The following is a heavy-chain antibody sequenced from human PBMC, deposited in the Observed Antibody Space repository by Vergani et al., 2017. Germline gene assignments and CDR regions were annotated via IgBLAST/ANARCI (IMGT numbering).Heavy chain of an antibody. J-gene: IGHJ5*02. CDR2: INPNSGGA. CDR1: GYTFTGYY. D-gene: IGHD6-13*01. V-gene: IGHV1-2*04. CDR3: ARDRSPIAAAGTSGFDP. Sequence: QVQLVQSGAEVKKPGASVKVSCKASGYTFTGYYMHWVRQAPGQGLEWMGWINPNSGGANYAPKFQGWVTMTRDTAIRTAYMELSRLRSDDTAVYYWARDRSPIAAAGTSGFDPWGQGTLVTVSS.